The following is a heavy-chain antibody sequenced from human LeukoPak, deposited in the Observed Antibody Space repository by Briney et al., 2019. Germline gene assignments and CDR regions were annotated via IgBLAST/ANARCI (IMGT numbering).Heavy chain of an antibody. CDR1: EYTFTSYD. J-gene: IGHJ4*02. CDR3: ARDLGHYYGSGSYYNGQGPYYFDY. Sequence: GASVKVSCKASEYTFTSYDINWVRQATGQGLEWMGWMNPNSGNTGYAQKFQGRVTMTRNTSISTAYMELSSLRSEDTAVYYCARDLGHYYGSGSYYNGQGPYYFDYWGQGTLVTVSS. D-gene: IGHD3-10*01. V-gene: IGHV1-8*01. CDR2: MNPNSGNT.